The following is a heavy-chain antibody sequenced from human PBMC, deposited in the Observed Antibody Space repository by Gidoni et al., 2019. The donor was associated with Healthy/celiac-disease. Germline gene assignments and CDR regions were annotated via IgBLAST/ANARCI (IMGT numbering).Heavy chain of an antibody. D-gene: IGHD5-18*01. CDR2: ISHSGST. V-gene: IGHV4-38-2*02. CDR3: ARDCRWRQLWLPSDDFDY. Sequence: QVQLQESGPGLVKPSETLSPTCSVSGYSISSGYYWGWIRQPPGKGLEWIGSISHSGSTYYNPSLKSRVTISVDTSKNQFSLKLSSVTAADTAVYYCARDCRWRQLWLPSDDFDYWGQGTLVTVSS. CDR1: GYSISSGYY. J-gene: IGHJ4*02.